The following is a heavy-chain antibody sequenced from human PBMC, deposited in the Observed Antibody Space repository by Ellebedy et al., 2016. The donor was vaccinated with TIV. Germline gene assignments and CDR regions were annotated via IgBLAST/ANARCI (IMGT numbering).Heavy chain of an antibody. CDR3: ASGYDFWSGYMAAGFDP. D-gene: IGHD3-3*01. CDR1: GFTFSSYS. Sequence: PGESLKISCAASGFTFSSYSMNWVRQAPGKGLEWVSSISSSSSYIYYADSVKGRFTISRDNAKNSLYLQMNSLRAEDTAVYYCASGYDFWSGYMAAGFDPWGQGTLVTVSS. CDR2: ISSSSSYI. J-gene: IGHJ5*02. V-gene: IGHV3-21*01.